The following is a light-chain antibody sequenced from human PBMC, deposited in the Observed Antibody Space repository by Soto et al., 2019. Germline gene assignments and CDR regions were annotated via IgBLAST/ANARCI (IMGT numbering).Light chain of an antibody. V-gene: IGLV2-14*03. CDR2: DVS. CDR1: SRDIGAYNY. J-gene: IGLJ1*01. Sequence: QSVLTQPASVSASPGQSITISCTGTSRDIGAYNYASWYQQHPDKAPKLIIYDVSHRPSGDSGRFSGSKSGNTASLTISGLQADDEAFYYCSSYTSTSSIVFGTGTKVTVL. CDR3: SSYTSTSSIV.